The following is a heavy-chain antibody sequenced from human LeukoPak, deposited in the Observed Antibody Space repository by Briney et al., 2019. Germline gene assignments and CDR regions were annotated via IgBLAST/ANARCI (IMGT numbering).Heavy chain of an antibody. V-gene: IGHV3-23*01. Sequence: GGSLRLSCAASGFTFSSYAMSWVRQAPGKGLEWVSAISGGGSTTYYADSVKGRFTISRDNSKNTLYLQMNSLRAEDMAVYYCAKGYSSSSRFDYWGQGTLVTVSS. D-gene: IGHD6-6*01. CDR3: AKGYSSSSRFDY. J-gene: IGHJ4*02. CDR1: GFTFSSYA. CDR2: ISGGGSTT.